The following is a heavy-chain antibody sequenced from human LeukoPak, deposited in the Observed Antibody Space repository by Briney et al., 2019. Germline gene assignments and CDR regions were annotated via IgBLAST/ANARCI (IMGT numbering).Heavy chain of an antibody. CDR3: ARGCGLENFDY. Sequence: RTSETLSLTCTVSGGSISSYYWSWIRQPPGKGLEWIGNIYYSGSTNYNPSLKSRVTISVDTSKNQFSLKLSSVTAADTAVYYCARGCGLENFDYWGQGTLVTVSS. CDR2: IYYSGST. V-gene: IGHV4-59*01. D-gene: IGHD3-3*01. CDR1: GGSISSYY. J-gene: IGHJ4*02.